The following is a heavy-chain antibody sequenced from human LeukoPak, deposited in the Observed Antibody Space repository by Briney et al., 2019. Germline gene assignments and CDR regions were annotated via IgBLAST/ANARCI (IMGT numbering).Heavy chain of an antibody. CDR2: IYDIGST. V-gene: IGHV4-59*01. D-gene: IGHD6-13*01. J-gene: IGHJ4*02. CDR1: GGSISSYY. Sequence: SETLSLTCTVSGGSISSYYWGWIRQPPGKGLEWIGYIYDIGSTNYNPSLKGRVTISVYPSKNQLSLRLSSVTATDTAVYYCARVTGYMTEEYCDYWGQGTLITVSS. CDR3: ARVTGYMTEEYCDY.